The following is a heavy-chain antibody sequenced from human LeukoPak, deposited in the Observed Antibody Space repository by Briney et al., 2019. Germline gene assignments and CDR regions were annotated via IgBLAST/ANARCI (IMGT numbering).Heavy chain of an antibody. V-gene: IGHV3-7*01. CDR1: RFTFSNYW. D-gene: IGHD2-21*02. CDR3: AKWGPHCVGDYCPALDS. CDR2: INQDGSKK. J-gene: IGHJ4*02. Sequence: GGSLRLPCVASRFTFSNYWMSWVRQAPGKGLEWVAKINQDGSKKPYADSMKGRFTISRDNAKESLYLQLNSLRADDTAVYYCAKWGPHCVGDYCPALDSWGQGTLVTVSS.